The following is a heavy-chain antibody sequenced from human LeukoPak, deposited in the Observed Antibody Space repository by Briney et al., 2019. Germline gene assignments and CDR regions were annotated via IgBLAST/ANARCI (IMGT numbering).Heavy chain of an antibody. J-gene: IGHJ3*01. CDR2: ISPSGAST. CDR3: ARGSSRGPRDAFDF. CDR1: GYTFTSYY. Sequence: VASVKVSCKASGYTFTSYYVHWVRQAPGQGLEWMGIISPSGASTSYAQKFQGGVTMTRDMSTSTVYMELSSLISEDTAVYYCARGSSRGPRDAFDFWGQGTMVTLSS. D-gene: IGHD2-15*01. V-gene: IGHV1-46*01.